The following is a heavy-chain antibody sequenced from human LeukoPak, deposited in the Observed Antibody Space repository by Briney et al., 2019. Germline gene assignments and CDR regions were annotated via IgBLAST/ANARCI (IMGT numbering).Heavy chain of an antibody. V-gene: IGHV4-61*02. J-gene: IGHJ4*02. Sequence: SQTLSLTCTVSGGSVSSGSYYWTWIRQPAGKGPEWIGRFYSTGTPDYNPSLKSRVSISEDTSKNQFSLGLNSVTAADTAVYYCARNSGSYFAFDYWGQGTLVTVSS. CDR1: GGSVSSGSYY. D-gene: IGHD1-26*01. CDR3: ARNSGSYFAFDY. CDR2: FYSTGTP.